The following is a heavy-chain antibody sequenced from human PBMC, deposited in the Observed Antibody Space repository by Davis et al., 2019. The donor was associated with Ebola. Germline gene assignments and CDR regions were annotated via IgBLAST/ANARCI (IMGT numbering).Heavy chain of an antibody. D-gene: IGHD2-15*01. V-gene: IGHV1-3*01. Sequence: SLKVSRKTSGYIFTLYPIHWVRQAPGHSLEWMGWNNPGNGHTKYSQKFQGRVTIAGDTSASTAYMQLSSLKSEDTAIYYCARGVVAGLYYFDNWGQGTLVTVSS. J-gene: IGHJ4*02. CDR3: ARGVVAGLYYFDN. CDR1: GYIFTLYP. CDR2: NNPGNGHT.